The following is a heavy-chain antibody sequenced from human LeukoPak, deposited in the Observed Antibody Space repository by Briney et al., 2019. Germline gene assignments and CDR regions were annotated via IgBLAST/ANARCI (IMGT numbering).Heavy chain of an antibody. CDR2: ICTTGST. CDR3: ARRGTIFGPESL. J-gene: IGHJ2*01. D-gene: IGHD3-3*01. CDR1: GGSISSYY. Sequence: PSETLSLTCTVSGGSISSYYWSWIRRPRRKGLECIGYICTTGSTDYTLSLKSRVTISVDTSKNTLSLHLSSVTAADTAVYYCARRGTIFGPESLWGRGTLVTVSS. V-gene: IGHV4-4*09.